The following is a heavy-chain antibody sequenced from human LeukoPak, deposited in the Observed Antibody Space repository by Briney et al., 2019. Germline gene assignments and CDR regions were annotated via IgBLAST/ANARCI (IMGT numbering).Heavy chain of an antibody. Sequence: ASVKVSCKASGYTFTSYYMHWVRQAPGQGLEWMGIINPSGGSTSYAQKFQGRVTMTRDTSTSTVYMELSSLRSEDTAVYYCARDPQFPHSYGAYYFDYWGQGTLVTVSS. D-gene: IGHD5-18*01. CDR1: GYTFTSYY. V-gene: IGHV1-46*01. CDR3: ARDPQFPHSYGAYYFDY. CDR2: INPSGGST. J-gene: IGHJ4*02.